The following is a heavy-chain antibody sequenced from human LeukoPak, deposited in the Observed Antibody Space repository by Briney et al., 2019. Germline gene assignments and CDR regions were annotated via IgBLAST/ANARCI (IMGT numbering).Heavy chain of an antibody. D-gene: IGHD6-19*01. V-gene: IGHV3-73*01. Sequence: GGSLRLSCAAPGFTLSDYTMHWVRQASGKGLEWVARIRSKANNYATEHGPSVKGRFTISRDDAKNTAYLQMNSLKTEDTAIYYCSAGPSGWTEFFQHWGQGTLVTVSS. CDR3: SAGPSGWTEFFQH. CDR2: IRSKANNYAT. CDR1: GFTLSDYT. J-gene: IGHJ1*01.